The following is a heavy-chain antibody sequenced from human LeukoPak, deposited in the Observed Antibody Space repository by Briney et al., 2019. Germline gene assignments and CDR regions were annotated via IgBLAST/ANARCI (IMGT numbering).Heavy chain of an antibody. V-gene: IGHV4-59*02. Sequence: PSETLSLTCAVSGGSVSSSYWGWSRQPPGKGLEWIGYIYYSGSTNYNPSLKSRVTMSVDTSKNQFSLKLSSVTAADTAVYYCAREVVGIQLFDNGGQGTLVTVSS. CDR2: IYYSGST. J-gene: IGHJ4*02. D-gene: IGHD5-18*01. CDR1: GGSVSSSY. CDR3: AREVVGIQLFDN.